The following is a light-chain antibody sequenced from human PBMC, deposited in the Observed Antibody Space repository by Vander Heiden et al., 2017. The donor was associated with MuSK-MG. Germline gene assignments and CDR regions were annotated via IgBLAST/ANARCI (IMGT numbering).Light chain of an antibody. J-gene: IGKJ2*01. CDR2: AAS. CDR3: HQSDSTPDA. Sequence: DIQMTQSPSSLSASVGDRVTITCRSSQSISNYLNWYQQKPGKVPNLLIYAASSLQSGVPSRFSDSGSGTDFTLTISKLQPEDFATYYCHQSDSTPDAFGQGTKVEIK. CDR1: QSISNY. V-gene: IGKV1-39*01.